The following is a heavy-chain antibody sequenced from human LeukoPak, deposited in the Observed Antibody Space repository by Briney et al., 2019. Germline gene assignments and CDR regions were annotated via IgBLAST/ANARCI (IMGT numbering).Heavy chain of an antibody. CDR1: GGTFSSYA. CDR2: IIPIFGTA. J-gene: IGHJ4*02. D-gene: IGHD3-10*01. V-gene: IGHV1-69*05. Sequence: SVKVSCKASGGTFSSYAISWVRQAPGQGLEWMGGIIPIFGTANYAQKFQGRVTITTDESTSTAYIELSSLRSEDTAVYYCASDKVPGGVDYWGQGTLVTVSS. CDR3: ASDKVPGGVDY.